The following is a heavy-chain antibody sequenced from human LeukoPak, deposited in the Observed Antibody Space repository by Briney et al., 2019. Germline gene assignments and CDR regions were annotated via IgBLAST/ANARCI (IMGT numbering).Heavy chain of an antibody. V-gene: IGHV3-48*03. CDR2: ISSSDSTI. J-gene: IGHJ4*02. D-gene: IGHD4-23*01. Sequence: GGSLRLSCAASGFTFSSYEMHWARQPPGKVLEWVSYISSSDSTIYYADSVKGRFTISRDNAKNSLYLQMNSLRAEDTAVYYCARDYGGSSPFDYWGQGTLVTVSS. CDR1: GFTFSSYE. CDR3: ARDYGGSSPFDY.